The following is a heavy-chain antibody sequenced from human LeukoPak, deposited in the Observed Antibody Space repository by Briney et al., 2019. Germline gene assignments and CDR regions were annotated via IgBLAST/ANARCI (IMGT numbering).Heavy chain of an antibody. CDR3: AKDLSKGLLYRRGMYYFDY. V-gene: IGHV4-59*01. CDR1: GGSISSYY. Sequence: PSETLSLTCTVSGGSISSYYWSWIRQPPGKGLEWIGFIHYSGNTNYNPSLKSRVTISVDTSKNQFSLKLSSVTAEDTAVYYCAKDLSKGLLYRRGMYYFDYWGQGTLVTVSS. D-gene: IGHD3-3*01. CDR2: IHYSGNT. J-gene: IGHJ4*02.